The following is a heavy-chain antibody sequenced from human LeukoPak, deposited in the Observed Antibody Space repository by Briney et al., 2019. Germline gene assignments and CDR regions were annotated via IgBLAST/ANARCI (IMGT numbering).Heavy chain of an antibody. J-gene: IGHJ3*02. CDR3: ATPRPHYYDSSGYKGDAFDI. CDR2: FDPEDGET. CDR1: GYTLTELS. V-gene: IGHV1-24*01. Sequence: ASVKVSCKVSGYTLTELSMHWVRQAPGKGLEWMRGFDPEDGETIYAQKFQGRVTMTEDTSTDTAYMELSSLRSEDTAVYYCATPRPHYYDSSGYKGDAFDIWGQGTMVTVSS. D-gene: IGHD3-22*01.